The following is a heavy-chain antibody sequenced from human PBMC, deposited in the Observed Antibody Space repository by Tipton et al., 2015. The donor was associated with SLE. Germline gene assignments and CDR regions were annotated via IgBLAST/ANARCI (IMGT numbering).Heavy chain of an antibody. CDR1: GFTFSNYG. CDR3: ARDISPRGGFDI. V-gene: IGHV3-33*01. J-gene: IGHJ3*02. Sequence: SLRLSCAASGFTFSNYGMHWVRQAPGKGLEWVAVIWYDESNKYYADSVKGRFTISRDNSRNTLYLQMNNLRADDTAVYYCARDISPRGGFDIWGQGTMVTVSS. CDR2: IWYDESNK. D-gene: IGHD1-14*01.